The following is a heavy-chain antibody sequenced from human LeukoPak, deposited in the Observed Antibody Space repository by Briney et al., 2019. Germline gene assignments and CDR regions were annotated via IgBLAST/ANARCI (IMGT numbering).Heavy chain of an antibody. CDR2: INPNSGGT. CDR3: ARVHLNWFDP. J-gene: IGHJ5*02. V-gene: IGHV1-2*02. Sequence: ASVKVSCKASGYTFTGYYMHWVRQAPGQGLEWMGWINPNSGGTNYAQKFQGSVTMTRDTSISTVYMELSRLRSDDTAVYYCARVHLNWFDPWGQGTLVTVSS. CDR1: GYTFTGYY.